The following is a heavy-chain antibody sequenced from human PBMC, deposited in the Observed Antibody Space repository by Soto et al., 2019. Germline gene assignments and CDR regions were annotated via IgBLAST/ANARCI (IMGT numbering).Heavy chain of an antibody. CDR1: GFTFSSYW. D-gene: IGHD3-10*01. V-gene: IGHV3-33*08. CDR3: ARDKALLLLNYYFDY. J-gene: IGHJ4*02. Sequence: GGSLRLSCAASGFTFSSYWMSWVRQAPGKGLEWVAVIWYDGSNKYYADSVKGRFTISRDNSKNTLYLQMNSLRAEDTAVYYCARDKALLLLNYYFDYWGQGTLVTVSS. CDR2: IWYDGSNK.